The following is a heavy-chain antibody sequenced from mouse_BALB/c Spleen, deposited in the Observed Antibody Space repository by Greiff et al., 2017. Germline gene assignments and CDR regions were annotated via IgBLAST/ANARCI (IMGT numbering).Heavy chain of an antibody. V-gene: IGHV5-6-5*01. CDR1: GFTFSSYA. CDR2: ISSGGST. D-gene: IGHD1-1*01. CDR3: ARLTTVVLDY. Sequence: EVMLVESGGGLVQPGGSLKLSCAASGFTFSSYAMSWVRQTPEKRLEWVASISSGGSTYYPDSVKGRFTISRDNARNILYLQMSSLRSEDTAMYYCARLTTVVLDYWGQGTTLTVSS. J-gene: IGHJ2*01.